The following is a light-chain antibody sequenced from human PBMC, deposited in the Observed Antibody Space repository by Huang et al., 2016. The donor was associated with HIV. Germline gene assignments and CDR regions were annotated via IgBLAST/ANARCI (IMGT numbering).Light chain of an antibody. J-gene: IGKJ2*01. CDR2: GAS. Sequence: DIQMTQAQPSLSAAVGDRVILTCRASQIINKYLNWYQQMPGRATKLLISGASSLQGGVSARFSGSASGTYFTLTIRYLQPEDTATYHCQHSYNIPRTFGQGTLLEI. CDR3: QHSYNIPRT. V-gene: IGKV1-39*01. CDR1: QIINKY.